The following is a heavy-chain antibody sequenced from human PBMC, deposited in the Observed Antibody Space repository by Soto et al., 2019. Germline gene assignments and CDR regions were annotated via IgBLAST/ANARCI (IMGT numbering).Heavy chain of an antibody. Sequence: EVQLLDSGGGLVQPGGSLRLSCTVSGFTFGSHAMSWVRQAPGKGLECVSGISGSGGTTFYADSVKGRFTISRDNSKKTLYLQMNSLRDEDTAVYYCAKTPYDFWSSGQYLFDHWGQGTLVTVSS. J-gene: IGHJ4*02. V-gene: IGHV3-23*01. D-gene: IGHD3-3*01. CDR1: GFTFGSHA. CDR2: ISGSGGTT. CDR3: AKTPYDFWSSGQYLFDH.